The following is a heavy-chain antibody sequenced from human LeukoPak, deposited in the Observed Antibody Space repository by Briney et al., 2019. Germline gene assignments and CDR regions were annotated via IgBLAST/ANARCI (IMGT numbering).Heavy chain of an antibody. Sequence: GASVKVSCKASGGTFSSYAISWVRQAHGQGLEWMGGIIPIFGTANYAQKFQGRVTITADESTSTAYMELSSLRSEDTAVYYCARLYSYAGPGDYWGQGTLVTVSS. D-gene: IGHD5-18*01. CDR1: GGTFSSYA. J-gene: IGHJ4*02. CDR3: ARLYSYAGPGDY. V-gene: IGHV1-69*13. CDR2: IIPIFGTA.